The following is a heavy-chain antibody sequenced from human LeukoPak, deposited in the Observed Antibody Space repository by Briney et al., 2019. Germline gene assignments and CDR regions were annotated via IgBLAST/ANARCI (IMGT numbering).Heavy chain of an antibody. CDR1: GDSISSYY. CDR3: ARLLVDSYGYWFDP. Sequence: PSETLSLTYTVSGDSISSYYWSWIRQPPGKGLEWIGYIYYSGSTNYNPSLKSRVTISVDTSKNQFSLKLTSVTAADTAVYYCARLLVDSYGYWFDPWGQGTLVTVSS. CDR2: IYYSGST. J-gene: IGHJ5*02. D-gene: IGHD5-18*01. V-gene: IGHV4-59*08.